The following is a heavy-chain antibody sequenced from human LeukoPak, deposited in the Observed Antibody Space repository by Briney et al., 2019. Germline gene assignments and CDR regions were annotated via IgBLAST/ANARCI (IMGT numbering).Heavy chain of an antibody. CDR2: IYYSGST. CDR1: GGSISSSSYY. D-gene: IGHD6-13*01. CDR3: ARLIGIAAAGAVAGTELDY. J-gene: IGHJ4*02. V-gene: IGHV4-39*01. Sequence: SETLSLTCTVSGGSISSSSYYWGWIRQPPGKGLEWIGSIYYSGSTYYNPSLKSRVTISVDTSKNQFSLKLSSVTAADTAVYYCARLIGIAAAGAVAGTELDYWGQGTLVTVSS.